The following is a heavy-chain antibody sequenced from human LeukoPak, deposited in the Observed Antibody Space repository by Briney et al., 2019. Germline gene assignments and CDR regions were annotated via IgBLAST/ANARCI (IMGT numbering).Heavy chain of an antibody. CDR2: ISPTGDSI. D-gene: IGHD4-17*01. V-gene: IGHV1-46*01. CDR1: GHTFTNYY. J-gene: IGHJ4*02. CDR3: ARGSVTTDASFDY. Sequence: ASVKFSCKASGHTFTNYYIHWVRQAPGQGLEWMGKISPTGDSITYVQTFQGRVTLTTDTSTITVYMELSNLRSEDTSVYYCARGSVTTDASFDYWGQGTLVTVSS.